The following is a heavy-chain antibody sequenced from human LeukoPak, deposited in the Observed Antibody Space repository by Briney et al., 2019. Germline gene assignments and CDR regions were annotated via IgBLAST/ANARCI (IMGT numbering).Heavy chain of an antibody. Sequence: GGSLRLSCTASGFTFGDYAMSWFRQAPGKGLEWVGFIRSKPYGGTTEYAASVKGRFTFSREDSESIAYLLMNSLKTEDTAVYYCTRGSDSIFGVARDGFDSWGQGTLVTVSS. CDR3: TRGSDSIFGVARDGFDS. CDR2: IRSKPYGGTT. J-gene: IGHJ4*02. CDR1: GFTFGDYA. V-gene: IGHV3-49*03. D-gene: IGHD3-3*01.